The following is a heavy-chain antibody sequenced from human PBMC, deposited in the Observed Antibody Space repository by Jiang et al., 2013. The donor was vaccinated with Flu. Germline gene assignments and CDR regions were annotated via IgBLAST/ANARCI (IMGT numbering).Heavy chain of an antibody. CDR1: GFTFSSYA. CDR2: ISGSGGST. Sequence: SCAASGFTFSSYAMSWVRQAPGKGLEWVSAISGSGGSTYYADSVKGRFTISRDNSKNTLYLQMNSLRAEDTAVYYCAKDSEVAVAGREVYAFDIWGQGTMVTVSS. V-gene: IGHV3-23*01. CDR3: AKDSEVAVAGREVYAFDI. J-gene: IGHJ3*02. D-gene: IGHD6-19*01.